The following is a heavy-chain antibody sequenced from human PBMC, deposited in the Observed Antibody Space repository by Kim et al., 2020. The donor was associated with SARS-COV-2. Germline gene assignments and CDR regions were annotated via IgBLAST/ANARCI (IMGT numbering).Heavy chain of an antibody. CDR1: GFAFETYW. CDR2: VIRDGSGS. CDR3: TRLDCRGGRCDAFDL. V-gene: IGHV3-74*01. D-gene: IGHD2-15*01. Sequence: GGSLRLSCAATGFAFETYWMHWVRQPPGKGLEWVSRVIRDGSGSDHAASVEGRFSTTRDNAGKKMYLQMNDLRAEDTAVYFCTRLDCRGGRCDAFDLWGRGTLVTVSS. J-gene: IGHJ3*01.